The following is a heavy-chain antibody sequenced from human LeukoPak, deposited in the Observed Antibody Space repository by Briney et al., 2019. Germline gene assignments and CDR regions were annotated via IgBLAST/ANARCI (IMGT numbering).Heavy chain of an antibody. V-gene: IGHV1-69*04. Sequence: SVKVSCKACGGTFSSYAISWVRQAAGQGLEWMGRIIPILGIANYAQKFQGRVTITADKSTSTAYMELSSLRSEDTAVYYCARVRYYDSSGYSYYFDYWGQGTLVTVSS. CDR1: GGTFSSYA. D-gene: IGHD3-22*01. J-gene: IGHJ4*02. CDR3: ARVRYYDSSGYSYYFDY. CDR2: IIPILGIA.